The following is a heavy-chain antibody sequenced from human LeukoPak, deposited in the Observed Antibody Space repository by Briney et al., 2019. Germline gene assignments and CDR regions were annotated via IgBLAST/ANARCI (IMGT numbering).Heavy chain of an antibody. CDR2: IRYDGSNT. CDR1: GFPFSGYA. V-gene: IGHV3-30*02. CDR3: AKGLHSSSWNDALDI. J-gene: IGHJ3*02. Sequence: GRSLRLSCAASGFPFSGYAIHWVRQAPGKGLEWVAFIRYDGSNTYYVDSVKGRFTISRDKNTLYLQMNSLRAEDTAIYYCAKGLHSSSWNDALDIWGQGTLVTVSS. D-gene: IGHD6-13*01.